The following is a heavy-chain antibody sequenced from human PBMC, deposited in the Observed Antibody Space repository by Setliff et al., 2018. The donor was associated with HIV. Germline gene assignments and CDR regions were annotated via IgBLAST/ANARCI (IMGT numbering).Heavy chain of an antibody. Sequence: GSLRLSCAASGFTFNNAWMTWVRQAPGKGLEWVGHIKSKTDGGTTDYAAHVKGRFTISRDDSKTTLYLQMNSLKTEDTAVYYCAKVFVFGVDAFDIWGQGTMVTVSS. CDR3: AKVFVFGVDAFDI. CDR2: IKSKTDGGTT. V-gene: IGHV3-15*01. D-gene: IGHD3-10*02. CDR1: GFTFNNAW. J-gene: IGHJ3*02.